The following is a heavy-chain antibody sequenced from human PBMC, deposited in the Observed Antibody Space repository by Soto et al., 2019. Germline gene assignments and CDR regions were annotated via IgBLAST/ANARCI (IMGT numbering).Heavy chain of an antibody. CDR3: ARGVSSSSSDYYYYMDV. CDR2: ISAYNGNT. Sequence: ASVKVSCKASGYTFTSYGISWVRQAPGQGLEWMGWISAYNGNTNYAQKLQGRVTMTTDTSASTAYMELRSLRSDDTAVYYCARGVSSSSSDYYYYMDVWGKGTTVTVSS. J-gene: IGHJ6*03. D-gene: IGHD6-6*01. CDR1: GYTFTSYG. V-gene: IGHV1-18*01.